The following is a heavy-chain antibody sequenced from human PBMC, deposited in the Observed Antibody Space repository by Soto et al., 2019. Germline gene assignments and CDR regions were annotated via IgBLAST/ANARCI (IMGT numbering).Heavy chain of an antibody. CDR3: ASHPAGYCSGGSCYYAFDI. J-gene: IGHJ3*02. CDR2: IIPILGIA. Sequence: ASVKVSCKASGGTFSSYTISWVRQAPGQGLEWMGRIIPILGIANYAQKFQGRVTITADKSTSTAYMELSSLRSEDTAVYYCASHPAGYCSGGSCYYAFDIWGQGTMVTVSS. D-gene: IGHD2-15*01. V-gene: IGHV1-69*02. CDR1: GGTFSSYT.